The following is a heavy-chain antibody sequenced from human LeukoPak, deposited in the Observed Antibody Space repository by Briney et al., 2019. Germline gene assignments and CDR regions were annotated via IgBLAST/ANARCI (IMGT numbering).Heavy chain of an antibody. Sequence: SVKVSCKASGGTFSSYAISWVRQAPGQGLEWMGGIIPIFGTANYAQKFQGRVTITADESTSTAYMALSSLRSEDTAVYYCARGSYVEYGLYYYYYMDVWGKGTTVTVSS. CDR3: ARGSYVEYGLYYYYYMDV. CDR2: IIPIFGTA. CDR1: GGTFSSYA. V-gene: IGHV1-69*01. D-gene: IGHD2-2*01. J-gene: IGHJ6*03.